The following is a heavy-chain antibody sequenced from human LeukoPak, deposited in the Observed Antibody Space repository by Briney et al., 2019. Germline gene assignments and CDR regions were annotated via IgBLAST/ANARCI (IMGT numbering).Heavy chain of an antibody. Sequence: SETLSLTCTVSGGSISSSSYYWGWIRQPPGKGLEWIGSIYYSGSTYYNPSLKSRVTISVDTSKNQFSLKLSSVTAADTAVYYCARRASGWPFDIWGHGTMVTVSS. CDR2: IYYSGST. D-gene: IGHD6-19*01. CDR3: ARRASGWPFDI. J-gene: IGHJ3*02. V-gene: IGHV4-39*01. CDR1: GGSISSSSYY.